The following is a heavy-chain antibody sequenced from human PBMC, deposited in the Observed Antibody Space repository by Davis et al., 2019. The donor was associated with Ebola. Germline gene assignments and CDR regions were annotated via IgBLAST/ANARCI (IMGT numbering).Heavy chain of an antibody. CDR1: GYTFTSYW. J-gene: IGHJ6*02. CDR2: IYPSDADT. Sequence: KVSCKASGYTFTSYWIAWLRQVPGKGLEWMGIIYPSDADTRYNPSFQGQVTISADKSISTVYLQWNSLKASDTAMYYCASHPAYYYGMDVWGQGAMVTVSS. CDR3: ASHPAYYYGMDV. V-gene: IGHV5-51*01.